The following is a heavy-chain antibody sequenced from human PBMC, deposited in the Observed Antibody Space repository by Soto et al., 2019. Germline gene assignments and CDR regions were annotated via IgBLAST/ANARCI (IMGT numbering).Heavy chain of an antibody. V-gene: IGHV3-48*01. D-gene: IGHD3-10*01. CDR1: GFTFSSYS. CDR2: ISSSSSTI. J-gene: IGHJ6*03. CDR3: ARDFRVRAVIILVPYYYYMDV. Sequence: EVQLVESGGGLVQPGGSLRLSCAASGFTFSSYSMNWVRQAPGKGLEWVSYISSSSSTIYYADSVKGRFTISRDNAKNSLYLQMNSLRAEDTAVYYCARDFRVRAVIILVPYYYYMDVWGKGTTVTVAS.